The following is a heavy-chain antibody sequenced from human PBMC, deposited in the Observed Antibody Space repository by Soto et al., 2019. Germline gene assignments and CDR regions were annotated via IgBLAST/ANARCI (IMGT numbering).Heavy chain of an antibody. CDR1: GYTLTELS. V-gene: IGHV1-24*01. CDR2: FDPEDGET. J-gene: IGHJ6*02. Sequence: ASVKVSCKVSGYTLTELSMHWVRQAPGKGLEWMGGFDPEDGETIYAQKFQGRVTMTEDTSTDTAYMELSSLRSEDTAVYYCATFRIAARRSYYYYSGMDVWGQGTTVTVSS. D-gene: IGHD6-6*01. CDR3: ATFRIAARRSYYYYSGMDV.